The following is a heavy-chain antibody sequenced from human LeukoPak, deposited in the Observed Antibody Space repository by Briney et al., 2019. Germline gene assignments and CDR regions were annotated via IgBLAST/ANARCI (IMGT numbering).Heavy chain of an antibody. CDR3: ARPDRYSSGSVPTN. CDR2: IYYSGST. CDR1: GGSISSSSYY. V-gene: IGHV4-39*01. Sequence: PSETLSLTCTVSGGSISSSSYYWGWIRQPPGKGLEWIGSIYYSGSTYYNPSLKSRVTISVDTSKNQFSLKLSSVTAADTAVYYCARPDRYSSGSVPTNWGQGTLVTVSS. D-gene: IGHD6-19*01. J-gene: IGHJ4*02.